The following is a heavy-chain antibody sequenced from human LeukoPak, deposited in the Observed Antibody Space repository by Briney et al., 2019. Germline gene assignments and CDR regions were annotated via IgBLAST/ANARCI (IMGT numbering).Heavy chain of an antibody. CDR3: ARTLNYYYGMDV. CDR2: TNPNSGNT. J-gene: IGHJ6*02. V-gene: IGHV1-8*01. Sequence: ASVKVSCKASGYTFTSYDINWVRQATGQGLEWMGWTNPNSGNTGYAQKFQGRVTMTRNTSISTAYMELSSLRSEDTAVYYCARTLNYYYGMDVWGQGTTVTVSS. CDR1: GYTFTSYD.